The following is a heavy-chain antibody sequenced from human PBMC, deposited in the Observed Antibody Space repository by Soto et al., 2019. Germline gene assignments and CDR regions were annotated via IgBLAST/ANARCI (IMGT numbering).Heavy chain of an antibody. CDR1: GFTFSDYY. Sequence: GGSLRLSCAASGFTFSDYYMSWIRQAPGKGLEWVSYISSSGSTIYYADSVKGRFTISRDNAKNSLYLQMNSLRAEDTAVYYCARGWDSSSWYYYYGMDVWGQGTTVTVSS. J-gene: IGHJ6*02. D-gene: IGHD6-13*01. CDR2: ISSSGSTI. CDR3: ARGWDSSSWYYYYGMDV. V-gene: IGHV3-11*01.